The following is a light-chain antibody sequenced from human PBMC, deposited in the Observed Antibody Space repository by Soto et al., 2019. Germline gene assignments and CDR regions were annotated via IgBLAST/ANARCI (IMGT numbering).Light chain of an antibody. J-gene: IGLJ3*02. CDR2: DVS. V-gene: IGLV2-14*02. CDR1: SSDVGAYNL. CDR3: SSYTSTSTLV. Sequence: QSVLTQPASVSGSPGQSITISCTGTSSDVGAYNLVSWYQQHPGRAPKLFIFDVSDRPSGVSNRFSGSKSGNTASLTISGLQAEDEAFYYCSSYTSTSTLVFGGGTKVTVL.